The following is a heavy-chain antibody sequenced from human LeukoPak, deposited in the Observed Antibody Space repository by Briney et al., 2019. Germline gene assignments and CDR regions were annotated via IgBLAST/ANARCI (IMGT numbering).Heavy chain of an antibody. V-gene: IGHV4-59*12. Sequence: GSLRLSCAASGFTFSSYAMSWIRQPPGKGLEWIGYIYYSGNTNYNPSLKSRVTISVDTSKNQFSLKLSSVTAADTAVYYCARGRHGYSHFDYWGQGTLVTVSS. CDR2: IYYSGNT. CDR1: GFTFSSYA. D-gene: IGHD3-22*01. CDR3: ARGRHGYSHFDY. J-gene: IGHJ4*02.